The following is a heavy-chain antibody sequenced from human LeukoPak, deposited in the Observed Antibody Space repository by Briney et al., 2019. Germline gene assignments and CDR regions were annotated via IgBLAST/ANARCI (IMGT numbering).Heavy chain of an antibody. J-gene: IGHJ4*02. V-gene: IGHV4-34*01. CDR3: ASFNPTVVTKYFDY. CDR2: INHSGST. CDR1: GGAFSGYY. Sequence: SETLSLTCAVYGGAFSGYYWSWIRQPPGKGLEWIGEINHSGSTNYNPSLKSRVTISVDTSKNQFSLKLSSVTAADTAVYYCASFNPTVVTKYFDYWGQGTLVTVSS. D-gene: IGHD4-23*01.